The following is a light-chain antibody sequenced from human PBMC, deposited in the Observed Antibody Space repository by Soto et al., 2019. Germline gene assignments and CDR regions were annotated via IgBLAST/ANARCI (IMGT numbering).Light chain of an antibody. J-gene: IGLJ3*02. CDR1: SSDVGGYNY. V-gene: IGLV2-14*01. Sequence: QSVLTQPASVSGSPGQSITIACTGTSSDVGGYNYVSWYQHNTGKAPKLLIYEVSSRPSGASNRFSGSKSGNTASLTISWLQAEDEADYYCSSYTTSNTVVFGGGTQLTVL. CDR3: SSYTTSNTVV. CDR2: EVS.